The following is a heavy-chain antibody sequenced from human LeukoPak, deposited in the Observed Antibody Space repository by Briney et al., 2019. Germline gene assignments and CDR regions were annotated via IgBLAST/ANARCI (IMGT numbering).Heavy chain of an antibody. CDR1: GFTFSSYA. V-gene: IGHV3-23*01. J-gene: IGHJ2*01. CDR2: LSHTT. Sequence: GGSLRLSCRGSGFTFSSYAMSWVRQAPGKGLEWVSALSHTTYYADSVRGRFTISRDNSIDTLYLQMNSLSAEDTAMYYCAKIGVIGKRYYDVWGRGTLVTVSS. D-gene: IGHD3-10*01. CDR3: AKIGVIGKRYYDV.